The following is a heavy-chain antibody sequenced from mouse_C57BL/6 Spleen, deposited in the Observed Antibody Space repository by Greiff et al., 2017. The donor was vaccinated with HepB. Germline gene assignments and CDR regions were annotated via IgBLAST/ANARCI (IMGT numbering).Heavy chain of an antibody. V-gene: IGHV1-72*01. CDR1: GYPFTSYW. D-gene: IGHD1-1*01. Sequence: QVQLQQPGAELVKPGASVKLSCKASGYPFTSYWMHWVKQRPGRGLEWVGRIDPNSGGTKYNEKFKSKATLTVDKATSTAYMQHSSLTSEDSAVYYCATAYGSFYYCDYWGQGTTLTVSS. J-gene: IGHJ2*01. CDR2: IDPNSGGT. CDR3: ATAYGSFYYCDY.